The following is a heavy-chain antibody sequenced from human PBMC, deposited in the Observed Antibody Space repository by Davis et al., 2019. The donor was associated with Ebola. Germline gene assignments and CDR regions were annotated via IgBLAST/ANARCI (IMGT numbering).Heavy chain of an antibody. CDR3: ATEQARSSGWYGPGY. Sequence: GESLKISCAASGFTFSSYAMSWVRQAPGKGLEWVSAISGSGGSTYYADSVKGRFTISRDNSKNTLYLQMNSLRAEDTAVYYCATEQARSSGWYGPGYWGQGTLVTVSS. CDR2: ISGSGGST. D-gene: IGHD6-19*01. CDR1: GFTFSSYA. J-gene: IGHJ4*02. V-gene: IGHV3-23*01.